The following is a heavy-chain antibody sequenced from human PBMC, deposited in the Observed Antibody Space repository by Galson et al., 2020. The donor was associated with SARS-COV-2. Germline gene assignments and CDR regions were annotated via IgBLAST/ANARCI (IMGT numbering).Heavy chain of an antibody. D-gene: IGHD5-12*01. CDR1: GFTFSSYA. V-gene: IGHV3-30*01. J-gene: IGHJ4*02. CDR3: ARTQWLRGSFDY. CDR2: ISYDGSNK. Sequence: GGSLRLSCAASGFTFSSYAMHWLRQAPGKGLAWVAVISYDGSNKYYADSVKGRFTISRDNSKNKLYLQTNSLRAEYTAVYYCARTQWLRGSFDYWGQGSLVTVSS.